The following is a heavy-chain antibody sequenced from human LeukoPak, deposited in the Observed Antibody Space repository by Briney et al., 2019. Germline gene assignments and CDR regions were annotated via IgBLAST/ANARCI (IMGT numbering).Heavy chain of an antibody. D-gene: IGHD3-10*01. Sequence: GGSLRLSCAASGFTFSSYEMNWVRQAPGKGLEWVSYISSSGSTIYYADSVKGRFTISRDNAKNSLYLQMSSLRAEDTAVYYCARDSSVRGVMRYWGQGTLVTVSS. J-gene: IGHJ4*02. CDR1: GFTFSSYE. V-gene: IGHV3-48*03. CDR2: ISSSGSTI. CDR3: ARDSSVRGVMRY.